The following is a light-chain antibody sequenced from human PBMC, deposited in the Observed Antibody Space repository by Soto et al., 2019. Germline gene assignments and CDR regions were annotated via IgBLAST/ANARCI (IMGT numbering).Light chain of an antibody. CDR2: GAS. CDR1: QSVSSSY. V-gene: IGKV3-20*01. Sequence: EYVWTQSPGTLSLSTGARATLSCRASQSVSSSYLAWYQQKPGQAPRLFIYGASTRATGIPDRFSGSGSGTDFTLNISSLEPEDFAVYYGQQYGSSPLTFGGGTKVEIK. J-gene: IGKJ4*01. CDR3: QQYGSSPLT.